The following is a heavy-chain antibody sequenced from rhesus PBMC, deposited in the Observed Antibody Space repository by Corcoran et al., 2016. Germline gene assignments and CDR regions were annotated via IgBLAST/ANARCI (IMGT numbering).Heavy chain of an antibody. V-gene: IGHV4-73*01. CDR2: IEGNSAST. D-gene: IGHD6-13*01. Sequence: QVKLQQWGEGLVKPSETLSLTCAVYGGSITGYYWSWIRQPPGKGREWIGNIEGNSASTNYNPSLKNRVTISKDTSKNQFSLKLSSVTAADTAVYYCAREKSRWSGFNSLDVWGRGVLVTVSS. CDR1: GGSITGYY. J-gene: IGHJ5-2*02. CDR3: AREKSRWSGFNSLDV.